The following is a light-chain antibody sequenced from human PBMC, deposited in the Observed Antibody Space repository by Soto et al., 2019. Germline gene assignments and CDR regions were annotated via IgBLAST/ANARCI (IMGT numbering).Light chain of an antibody. CDR3: QQYVRSPWT. CDR2: GAS. CDR1: QSVSSY. J-gene: IGKJ1*01. V-gene: IGKV3-20*01. Sequence: EIVLTQSPGTLSLSPGERATLSFRASQSVSSYLAWYQQKPGQAPRLLIYGASNRATGIPDRFSGSGSGTDFTLTISRLEPEDFAVYYCQQYVRSPWTFGQGTKVDI.